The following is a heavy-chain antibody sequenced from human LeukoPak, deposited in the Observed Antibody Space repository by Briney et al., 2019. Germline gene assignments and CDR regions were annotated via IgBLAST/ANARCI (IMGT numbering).Heavy chain of an antibody. Sequence: GGSLRLSCAASGLTFSGYGMSWVRQAPGRGLEWVSAISTTGGTTYYADSVRGRFTISRDNSRNTLYLQMNSLRAEDTAIYYCAKNGDRGAYCSGGTCYLYYYYYMDVWGKGTTVTISS. J-gene: IGHJ6*03. D-gene: IGHD2-15*01. CDR2: ISTTGGTT. CDR3: AKNGDRGAYCSGGTCYLYYYYYMDV. V-gene: IGHV3-23*01. CDR1: GLTFSGYG.